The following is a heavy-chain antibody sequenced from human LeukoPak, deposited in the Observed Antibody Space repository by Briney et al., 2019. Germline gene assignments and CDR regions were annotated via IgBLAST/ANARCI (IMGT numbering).Heavy chain of an antibody. CDR1: GFTFDDYA. CDR3: ARSQQLVIQYYFDY. D-gene: IGHD6-13*01. CDR2: ISWNSGSI. V-gene: IGHV3-9*01. J-gene: IGHJ4*02. Sequence: PGRSLRLSCAASGFTFDDYAMHWVRQAPGKGLEWVSGISWNSGSIGYADSVKGRFTISRDNAKNSLYLQMNSLRAEDTAVYYCARSQQLVIQYYFDYWGQGTLVTVSS.